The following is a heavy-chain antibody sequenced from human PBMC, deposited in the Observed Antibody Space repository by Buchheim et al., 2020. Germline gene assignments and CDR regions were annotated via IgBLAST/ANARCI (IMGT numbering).Heavy chain of an antibody. CDR2: ISTGRSYI. J-gene: IGHJ4*02. CDR3: AKDRQYYGSGSGGHDY. D-gene: IGHD3-10*01. CDR1: GFTFSDYY. V-gene: IGHV3-11*05. Sequence: QVHLVESGGGLVKPGGSLRLSCAASGFTFSDYYMSWIRQAPGKGLEWVSYISTGRSYINYADSVKGRFTISRDNSKNTLYLQMNSLRAEDTAVYYCAKDRQYYGSGSGGHDYWGQGTL.